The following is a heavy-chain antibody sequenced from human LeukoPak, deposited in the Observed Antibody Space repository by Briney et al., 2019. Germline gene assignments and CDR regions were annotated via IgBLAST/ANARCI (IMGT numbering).Heavy chain of an antibody. V-gene: IGHV4-39*01. Sequence: SETLSLTCTVSGGSISSSSYYWGWIRQPPGKGLEWIGSIYYSGSPYYNPSLKSRVTISVYTSKNQYSLKHSSVTATATAVDYCARHTASIAGAGKGYFDYWGQGTLVTVSS. CDR3: ARHTASIAGAGKGYFDY. CDR2: IYYSGSP. D-gene: IGHD6-13*01. CDR1: GGSISSSSYY. J-gene: IGHJ4*02.